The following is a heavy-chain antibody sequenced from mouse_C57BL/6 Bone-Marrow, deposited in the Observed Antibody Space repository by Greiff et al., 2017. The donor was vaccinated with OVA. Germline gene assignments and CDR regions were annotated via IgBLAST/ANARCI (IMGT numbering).Heavy chain of an antibody. V-gene: IGHV1-81*01. CDR1: GYTFTSYG. CDR2: IYPRSGNT. J-gene: IGHJ1*03. D-gene: IGHD2-4*01. Sequence: VQLQQSGAELARPGASVKLSCKASGYTFTSYGISWVKQRTGQGLEWIGEIYPRSGNTYYNEKFKGKATLTADKSSSTAYMELRSLTSEDSAVYFCARKKVYYDYLPWYFDVWGTGTTVTVSS. CDR3: ARKKVYYDYLPWYFDV.